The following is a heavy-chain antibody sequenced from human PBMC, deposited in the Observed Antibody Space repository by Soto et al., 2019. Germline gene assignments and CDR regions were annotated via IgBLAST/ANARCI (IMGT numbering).Heavy chain of an antibody. CDR2: IKSKTDGGTT. Sequence: GGSLRLSCAASGFTFSNAWMNWVRQAPGKGLEWVGRIKSKTDGGTTDYAAPVKGRFTISRDDSKNTLYLQMNSLKTEDTAVYYCTTDGALYEIAAAGLVRIGSGYWGQGTLVTVSS. CDR3: TTDGALYEIAAAGLVRIGSGY. J-gene: IGHJ4*02. CDR1: GFTFSNAW. D-gene: IGHD6-13*01. V-gene: IGHV3-15*07.